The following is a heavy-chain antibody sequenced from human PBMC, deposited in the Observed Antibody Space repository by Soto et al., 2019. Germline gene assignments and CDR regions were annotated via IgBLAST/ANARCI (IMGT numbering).Heavy chain of an antibody. J-gene: IGHJ5*02. CDR3: ARDYGGNSGWFDP. CDR1: GYRFTSYD. CDR2: MNPNSGDT. V-gene: IGHV1-8*01. Sequence: QVQLVQSGAELKKPGASVKVSCKASGYRFTSYDINWVRQATGQGLEWMGWMNPNSGDTVYAQKFQGRVTMTRSSSTGTAYVELSSLRSEDTAIYYCARDYGGNSGWFDPWGQGTLVIVS. D-gene: IGHD2-21*02.